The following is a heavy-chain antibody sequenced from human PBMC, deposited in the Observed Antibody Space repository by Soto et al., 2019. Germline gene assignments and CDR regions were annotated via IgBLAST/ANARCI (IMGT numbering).Heavy chain of an antibody. V-gene: IGHV3-30*18. CDR2: ISYDGSNK. Sequence: GGSLRLSCAASGFTFSSYGMHWVRQAPGKGLEWVAVISYDGSNKYYADSVKGRFTISRDNSKNTLYLQMNSLRAEDTAVYYCAKNVLRYFDWSYGMDVWGQGTTVTVSS. J-gene: IGHJ6*02. D-gene: IGHD3-9*01. CDR3: AKNVLRYFDWSYGMDV. CDR1: GFTFSSYG.